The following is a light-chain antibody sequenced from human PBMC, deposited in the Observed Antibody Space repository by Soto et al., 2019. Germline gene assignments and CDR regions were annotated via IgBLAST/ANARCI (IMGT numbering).Light chain of an antibody. CDR3: QQYDSSVYT. CDR2: RAS. V-gene: IGKV1-5*03. J-gene: IGKJ2*01. Sequence: DIQMTQSPSTLSASVGDRVTITCRASPSISSWLAWYQQKPGKAPKLLIYRASRLGNGVPSRFSGSGSGTEFTLTISSLQPDDLSTYYCQQYDSSVYTFGQGTQLEIK. CDR1: PSISSW.